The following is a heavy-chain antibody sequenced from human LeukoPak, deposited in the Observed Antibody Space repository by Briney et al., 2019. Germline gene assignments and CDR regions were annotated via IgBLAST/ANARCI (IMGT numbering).Heavy chain of an antibody. CDR3: ARHDWQLVVDY. CDR2: IYYSGGT. D-gene: IGHD6-6*01. V-gene: IGHV4-59*08. Sequence: PSETLSLTCTVSGGSISSYYWSWIRQPPGKGLEWIGYIYYSGGTNYNPSLKSRVTISVDTSKNQFSLKLSSVTAADTAVYYCARHDWQLVVDYWGQGTLVTVSS. CDR1: GGSISSYY. J-gene: IGHJ4*02.